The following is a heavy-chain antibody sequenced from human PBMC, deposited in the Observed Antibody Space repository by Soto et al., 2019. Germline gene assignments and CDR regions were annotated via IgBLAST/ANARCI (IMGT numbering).Heavy chain of an antibody. V-gene: IGHV4-4*02. CDR3: ATPPPRIEVRLLPFTT. Sequence: QVQLRESGPGLVKPSGTLSLTCAVSGGSISSTNWWTWVRQSPEKGLEWIAAICHSGSTNYNPSLRGGVNITVVTSNNKSSQTIRSMTAADTTVYFYATPPPRIEVRLLPFTTWGQGTLVTVSS. J-gene: IGHJ5*02. CDR2: ICHSGST. D-gene: IGHD2-15*01. CDR1: GGSISSTNW.